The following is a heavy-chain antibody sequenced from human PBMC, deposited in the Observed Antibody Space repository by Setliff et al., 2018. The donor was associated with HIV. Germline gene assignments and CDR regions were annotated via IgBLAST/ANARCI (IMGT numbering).Heavy chain of an antibody. J-gene: IGHJ3*02. CDR3: SSPSFWGSGARNIDAFDM. D-gene: IGHD7-27*01. CDR2: DNPDNVVL. V-gene: IGHV1-2*02. Sequence: ASVKVSCKASGYNFTGYHIHWVRQAPGQGLEWMGWDNPDNVVLKSAQKFQGRVTMTRDKAINTAYMELSSLKSDDTAVYYCSSPSFWGSGARNIDAFDMWGQGTSVTVS. CDR1: GYNFTGYH.